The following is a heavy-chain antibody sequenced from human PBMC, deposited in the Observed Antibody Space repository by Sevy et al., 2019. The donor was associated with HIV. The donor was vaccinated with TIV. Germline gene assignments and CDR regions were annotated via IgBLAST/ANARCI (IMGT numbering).Heavy chain of an antibody. J-gene: IGHJ4*02. D-gene: IGHD5-18*01. CDR3: ARGDTAMVTLDY. Sequence: SETLPLTCTVSGGSISSGDYYWSWIRQPPGKGLEWIGYIYYSGSTYYNPSLKSRVTISVDTSKNQFSLKLSSVTAADTAVYYCARGDTAMVTLDYWGQGTLVTVSS. CDR2: IYYSGST. CDR1: GGSISSGDYY. V-gene: IGHV4-30-4*01.